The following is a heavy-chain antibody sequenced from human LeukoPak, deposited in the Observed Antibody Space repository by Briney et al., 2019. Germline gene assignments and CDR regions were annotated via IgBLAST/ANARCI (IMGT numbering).Heavy chain of an antibody. Sequence: GGSLRLSCAASGFTFDDYSMHWVRQAPGKGLEWVSGISWNSFSIGYADSVKGRFTISRDNAKNSLYLQMNSLRTEDTALYYCAKDLSSQWFTDIKHYGTNAWGQGTTVTVSS. CDR3: AKDLSSQWFTDIKHYGTNA. D-gene: IGHD3-22*01. CDR2: ISWNSFSI. J-gene: IGHJ6*02. V-gene: IGHV3-9*01. CDR1: GFTFDDYS.